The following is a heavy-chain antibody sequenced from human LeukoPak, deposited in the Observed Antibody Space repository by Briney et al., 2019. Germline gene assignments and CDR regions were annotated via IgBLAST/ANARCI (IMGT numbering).Heavy chain of an antibody. V-gene: IGHV3-66*01. D-gene: IGHD3-22*01. CDR1: GFTVSGNY. CDR2: IHSGGNT. Sequence: SGGSLRLSCAASGFTVSGNYMSWVRQAPGKGLEWVSVIHSGGNTYYADSVKGRFTISRDNSKNTMFLQMNSLRVEDTAVYYCATPPTAYTSGSLGYWGQGTLVTVSS. J-gene: IGHJ4*02. CDR3: ATPPTAYTSGSLGY.